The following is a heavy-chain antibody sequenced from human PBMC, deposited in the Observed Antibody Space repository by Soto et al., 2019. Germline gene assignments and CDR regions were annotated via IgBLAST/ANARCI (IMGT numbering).Heavy chain of an antibody. CDR2: IYYSGST. D-gene: IGHD6-6*01. V-gene: IGHV4-31*03. CDR1: GGSISSGGYY. Sequence: PSETLSLTCTVSGGSISSGGYYWSWIRQHPGKGLEWIGYIYYSGSTYYNPPLKSRVTISVDTSKNQFSLKLSSVTAADTAVYYCAVSRQLVPGYYYYGMDVWGQGTTVTVSS. J-gene: IGHJ6*02. CDR3: AVSRQLVPGYYYYGMDV.